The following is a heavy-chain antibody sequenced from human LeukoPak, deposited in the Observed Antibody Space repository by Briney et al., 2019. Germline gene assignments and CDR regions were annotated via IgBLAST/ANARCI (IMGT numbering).Heavy chain of an antibody. CDR3: ARDIPGIAAAGTGDY. CDR1: GFTFSSYS. V-gene: IGHV3-21*01. CDR2: ISSSSSYI. D-gene: IGHD6-13*01. J-gene: IGHJ4*02. Sequence: GGSLRLSCAASGFTFSSYSMNWVRQAPGKGLEWVSSISSSSSYIYYADSEKGRFTISRDNAKNSLYLQMNSLRAEDTAVYYCARDIPGIAAAGTGDYWGQGTLVTASS.